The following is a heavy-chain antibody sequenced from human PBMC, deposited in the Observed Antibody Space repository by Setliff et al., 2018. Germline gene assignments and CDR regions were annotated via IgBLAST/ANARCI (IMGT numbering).Heavy chain of an antibody. CDR3: AYDSSGYYPGY. CDR2: ISAYSDDT. J-gene: IGHJ4*02. V-gene: IGHV1-18*01. D-gene: IGHD3-22*01. CDR1: GHSFITFG. Sequence: GASVKVSCKASGHSFITFGISWVRQAPGQGLEWMGWISAYSDDTKYAEKFQGRVTMTMGTSTGTAYMELRSLRSDDTAVYICAYDSSGYYPGYWGQGTLVTVSS.